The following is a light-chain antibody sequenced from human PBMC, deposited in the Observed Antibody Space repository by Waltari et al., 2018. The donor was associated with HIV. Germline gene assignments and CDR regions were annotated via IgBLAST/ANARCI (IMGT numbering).Light chain of an antibody. CDR2: DDS. J-gene: IGLJ2*01. Sequence: SYVLTQPPSVSVAPGKTASIICEGNNIGGKSVHWYQQKPGQAPVLVVYDDSGRASGSPERFSGSNSGNTATLTSSRVEAGDEADYHCQVWDRFSDQAVFGGGTKLTVL. CDR3: QVWDRFSDQAV. V-gene: IGLV3-21*03. CDR1: NIGGKS.